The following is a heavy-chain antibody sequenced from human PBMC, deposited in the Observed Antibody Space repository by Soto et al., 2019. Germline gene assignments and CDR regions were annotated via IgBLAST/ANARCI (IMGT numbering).Heavy chain of an antibody. D-gene: IGHD6-13*01. CDR2: ISGSGGST. Sequence: GGSLRLSCAASGFTFSSYAMSWVRQAPGKGLEWVSAISGSGGSTYYADSVKGRFTISRDNSKNTLYLQMNSLRAEDTAVYYCAKDPYSSSWYNYRFFDYWGQGTLVTVSS. V-gene: IGHV3-23*01. CDR1: GFTFSSYA. CDR3: AKDPYSSSWYNYRFFDY. J-gene: IGHJ4*02.